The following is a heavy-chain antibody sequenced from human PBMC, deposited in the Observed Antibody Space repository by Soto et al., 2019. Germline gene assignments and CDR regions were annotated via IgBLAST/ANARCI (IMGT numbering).Heavy chain of an antibody. V-gene: IGHV3-48*03. CDR1: GFTFSSYE. CDR2: ISSSGSTI. J-gene: IGHJ6*02. D-gene: IGHD3-22*01. CDR3: VRSPQPMIVVVVTSRYGMDV. Sequence: PGGSLRFSCAASGFTFSSYEMNWVRQAPGKXLEWVSYISSSGSTIYYADSVKGRFTISRDNAKNSLYLQMNSLRAEDTAVYYCVRSPQPMIVVVVTSRYGMDVWGQGTTVTVSS.